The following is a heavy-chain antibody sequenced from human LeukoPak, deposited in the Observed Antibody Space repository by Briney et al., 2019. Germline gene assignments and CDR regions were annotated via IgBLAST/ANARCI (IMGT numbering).Heavy chain of an antibody. CDR2: INPNSGGT. Sequence: EASVKVSCKASGYTFTGYYIHWVRQAPGQGLEWMGWINPNSGGTNSAQKFQGRVTMTRDTSISTAYMELTSLTSDDTAMYYCARGPRSDGGYWGQGTLVTVSS. V-gene: IGHV1-2*02. CDR1: GYTFTGYY. J-gene: IGHJ4*02. CDR3: ARGPRSDGGY.